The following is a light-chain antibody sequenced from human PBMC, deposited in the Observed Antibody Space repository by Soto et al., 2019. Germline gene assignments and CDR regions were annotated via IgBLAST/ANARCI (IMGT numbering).Light chain of an antibody. J-gene: IGKJ1*01. CDR3: QQYKYWPQT. V-gene: IGKV3-15*01. Sequence: EVVMTQSPPILSVSPGERATLSCRASQSLNSDLAWYQQKAGQPPRLLIHGASTRATGIPARFSGSGSGTEFTLTISSVQSEDFAVYYCQQYKYWPQTFGQGTKVDIK. CDR1: QSLNSD. CDR2: GAS.